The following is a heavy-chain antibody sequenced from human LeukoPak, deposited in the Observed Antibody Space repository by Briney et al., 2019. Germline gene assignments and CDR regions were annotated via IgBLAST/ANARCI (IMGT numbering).Heavy chain of an antibody. D-gene: IGHD6-13*01. V-gene: IGHV1-24*01. J-gene: IGHJ1*01. Sequence: GASVKVSCKVSGYTLTELSMHWVRQAPGKGLEWMGGFDPEDGETIYAQKFQGRVTMTEDTSTDTAYMELSSLRSEDTAVYYCATDGPSSWYVAEYFQHWGQGTLVTVSS. CDR2: FDPEDGET. CDR1: GYTLTELS. CDR3: ATDGPSSWYVAEYFQH.